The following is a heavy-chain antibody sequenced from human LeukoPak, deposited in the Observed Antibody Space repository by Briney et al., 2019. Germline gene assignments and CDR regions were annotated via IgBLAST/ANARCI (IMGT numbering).Heavy chain of an antibody. D-gene: IGHD7-27*01. CDR3: ARDYNWGSAFDI. Sequence: SETLSLTCTVSGDSISSYYWSWIRQPPGKGLEWIGYIYYSGSTNYNPSLKSRVTISVDTSKNQFSLKLSSVTAADTAVYYCARDYNWGSAFDIWGQGTMVTVSS. V-gene: IGHV4-59*01. CDR2: IYYSGST. J-gene: IGHJ3*02. CDR1: GDSISSYY.